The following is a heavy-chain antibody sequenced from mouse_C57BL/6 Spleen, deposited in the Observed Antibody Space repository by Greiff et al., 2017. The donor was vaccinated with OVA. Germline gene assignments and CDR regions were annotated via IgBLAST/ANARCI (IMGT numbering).Heavy chain of an antibody. CDR1: GYTFTDYE. Sequence: QVQLKESGAELVRPGASVTLSCKASGYTFTDYEMHWVKQTPVHGLEWIGAIDPETGGTAYNQKFKGKAILTADKSSSTAYMELRSLTSEDSAVYYCTKFCAYWGQGTLVTVSA. J-gene: IGHJ3*01. CDR3: TKFCAY. CDR2: IDPETGGT. V-gene: IGHV1-15*01.